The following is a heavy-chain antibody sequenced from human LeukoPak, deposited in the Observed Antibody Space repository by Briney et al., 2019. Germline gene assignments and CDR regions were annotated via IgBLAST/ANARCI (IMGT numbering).Heavy chain of an antibody. CDR2: ISSSSSYI. CDR3: ARDVRYYYDTRFDY. Sequence: PGGSLRLSCAASGFTFSSYSMNWVRQAPGKGLEWVSSISSSSSYIYYADSVKGRFTISRDNAKNSLYLQMNSLRAEDTAVYYCARDVRYYYDTRFDYWGQGTLVTVSS. J-gene: IGHJ4*02. D-gene: IGHD3-22*01. CDR1: GFTFSSYS. V-gene: IGHV3-21*01.